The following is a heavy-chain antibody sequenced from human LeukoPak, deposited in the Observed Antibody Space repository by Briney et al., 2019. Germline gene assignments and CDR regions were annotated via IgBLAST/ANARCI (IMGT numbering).Heavy chain of an antibody. V-gene: IGHV1-69*04. CDR1: GGTFSSYA. Sequence: SVKVSCKASGGTFSSYAISWVRQAPGQGLEWMGRIIPILGIANYAQKFQGRVTITADKSTSTAYMELSSLRSEDTAVYYCATRRTNGSGSSGAFGIWGQGTMVTVSS. D-gene: IGHD3-10*01. CDR2: IIPILGIA. J-gene: IGHJ3*02. CDR3: ATRRTNGSGSSGAFGI.